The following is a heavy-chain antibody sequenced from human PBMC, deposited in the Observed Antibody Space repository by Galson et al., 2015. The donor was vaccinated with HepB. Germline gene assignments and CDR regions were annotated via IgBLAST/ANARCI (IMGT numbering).Heavy chain of an antibody. D-gene: IGHD3-10*01. J-gene: IGHJ3*02. Sequence: QSGAEVKKPGESLKISCKGSGYSFTSYWIGWVRQTPGKGLEWMGIIYPGDSDTRYSPSFQGQVTISADKSISTAYLQWSSLKASDTAMYYCASFYGSGSTYDAFDIWGQGTMVTVSS. CDR3: ASFYGSGSTYDAFDI. CDR2: IYPGDSDT. V-gene: IGHV5-51*01. CDR1: GYSFTSYW.